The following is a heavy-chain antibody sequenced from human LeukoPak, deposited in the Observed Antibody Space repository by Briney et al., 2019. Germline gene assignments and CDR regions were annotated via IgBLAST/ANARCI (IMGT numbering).Heavy chain of an antibody. V-gene: IGHV4-39*01. J-gene: IGHJ4*02. Sequence: ETLSLTCTVSGGSINSSIYYWGWIRQPPGKGLEWIGSIYYSGSTYYNPSLKSRVTISVDTSKNQFSLKLSSVTAADTAVYYCARRRGIAVDYWGQGTLVTVSS. CDR2: IYYSGST. CDR1: GGSINSSIYY. D-gene: IGHD6-13*01. CDR3: ARRRGIAVDY.